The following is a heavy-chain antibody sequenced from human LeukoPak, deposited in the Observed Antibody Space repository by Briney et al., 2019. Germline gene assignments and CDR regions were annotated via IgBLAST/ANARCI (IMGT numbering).Heavy chain of an antibody. D-gene: IGHD4-17*01. CDR3: ARDLGDYGDSGWFDP. J-gene: IGHJ5*02. Sequence: GRSLRPSCAASGFTFSSYSMNWVRQAPGKGLEWVSSISSSSSYIYYADSVKGRFTISRDNAKNSLYLQMNSLRAEDTAVYYCARDLGDYGDSGWFDPWGQGTLVTVSS. CDR2: ISSSSSYI. V-gene: IGHV3-21*01. CDR1: GFTFSSYS.